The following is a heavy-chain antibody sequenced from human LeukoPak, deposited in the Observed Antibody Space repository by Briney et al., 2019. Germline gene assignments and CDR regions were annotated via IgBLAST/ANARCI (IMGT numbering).Heavy chain of an antibody. V-gene: IGHV4-4*07. CDR1: GGSISSYH. CDR2: IYTSGNT. J-gene: IGHJ4*02. Sequence: SETLSLTCTVSGGSISSYHWSWIRQPAGKGLEWIGHIYTSGNTDYYPSLKSRVTMSVDTSKNQFSLKLNSVTAADTAVYYCARVGDYALKDWGQGTLVTVSS. D-gene: IGHD3-16*01. CDR3: ARVGDYALKD.